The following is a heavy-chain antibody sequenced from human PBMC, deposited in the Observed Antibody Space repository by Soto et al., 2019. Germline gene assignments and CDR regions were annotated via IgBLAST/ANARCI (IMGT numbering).Heavy chain of an antibody. Sequence: ASVKVSCKASGGTFSSYAISWVRQAPGQGLEWMGRIIPILGIANYAQKFQGRVTITADKSTSTAYMELSSLRSEDTAVYYCARFGFDYGGNAFDYWGQGTLVTVSS. CDR2: IIPILGIA. J-gene: IGHJ4*02. CDR1: GGTFSSYA. V-gene: IGHV1-69*04. D-gene: IGHD4-17*01. CDR3: ARFGFDYGGNAFDY.